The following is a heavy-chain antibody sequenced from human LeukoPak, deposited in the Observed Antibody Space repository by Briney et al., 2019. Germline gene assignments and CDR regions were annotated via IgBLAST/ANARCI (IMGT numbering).Heavy chain of an antibody. J-gene: IGHJ4*02. D-gene: IGHD3-16*01. Sequence: GASVKVSCKASGYTFTSYGISWVRQAPGQGLEWMGWISAYNGNTNYAQKLQGRVTMTTDTSTSTAYMELSSLRSEDTAVYYCARSNPYYVWRSGYFDYWGQGTLVTVSS. V-gene: IGHV1-18*01. CDR3: ARSNPYYVWRSGYFDY. CDR2: ISAYNGNT. CDR1: GYTFTSYG.